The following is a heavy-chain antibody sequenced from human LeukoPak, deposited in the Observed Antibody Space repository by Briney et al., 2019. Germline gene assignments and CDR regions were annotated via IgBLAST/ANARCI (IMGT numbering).Heavy chain of an antibody. CDR2: IGTAGDT. Sequence: GGSLRLSCAASGFTFSRHDMHWVRQSTGKSLEWVSAIGTAGDTYYADSVKGRFTISGDNSKNTLYLQMNSLRAEDTAVYYCAKDIGGYEGDYFDYWGQGTLVTVSS. V-gene: IGHV3-13*01. J-gene: IGHJ4*02. CDR3: AKDIGGYEGDYFDY. CDR1: GFTFSRHD. D-gene: IGHD5-12*01.